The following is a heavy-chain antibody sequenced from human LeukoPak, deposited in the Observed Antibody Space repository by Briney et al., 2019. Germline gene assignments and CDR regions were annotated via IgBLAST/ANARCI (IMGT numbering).Heavy chain of an antibody. CDR2: ISPSGGST. CDR3: AREPYLQYYGMDV. J-gene: IGHJ6*02. D-gene: IGHD1-26*01. Sequence: ASVNVSCKASGYTFTTYYMHWVRQAPGQGLEWMGIISPSGGSTSYAQKFQGRVTMTRDTSTSTVYMELSSLRSEDTAVYYCAREPYLQYYGMDVWGQGTTVTVSS. V-gene: IGHV1-46*01. CDR1: GYTFTTYY.